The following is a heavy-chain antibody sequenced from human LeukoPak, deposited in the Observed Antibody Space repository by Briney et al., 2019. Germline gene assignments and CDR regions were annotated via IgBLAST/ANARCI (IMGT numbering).Heavy chain of an antibody. Sequence: PSETLSLTCAVYGGSFSGYYWSWIRQPPGKGLEWIGEINHSGSTNYNPSLKSRVTISVDKSKNQFSLRLSSVTAADTAVYYCARVPDTAMATGYYYYYMDVWGKGTTVTVSS. CDR3: ARVPDTAMATGYYYYYMDV. V-gene: IGHV4-34*01. CDR2: INHSGST. D-gene: IGHD5-18*01. J-gene: IGHJ6*03. CDR1: GGSFSGYY.